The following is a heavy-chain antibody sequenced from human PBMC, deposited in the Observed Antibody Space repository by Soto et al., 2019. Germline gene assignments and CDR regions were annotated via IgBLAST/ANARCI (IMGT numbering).Heavy chain of an antibody. V-gene: IGHV1-69*13. CDR1: GGTFSSYA. CDR2: IIPIFGTA. D-gene: IGHD2-2*01. J-gene: IGHJ6*02. Sequence: GASVKVSCKASGGTFSSYAISWVRQAPGQGLEWMGGIIPIFGTANYAQKFQGRVTITADESTSTAYMELSSLRSEDTAVYYCVTPSGIVLVPAARPSADYYYGMDVWGQGTTVTVSS. CDR3: VTPSGIVLVPAARPSADYYYGMDV.